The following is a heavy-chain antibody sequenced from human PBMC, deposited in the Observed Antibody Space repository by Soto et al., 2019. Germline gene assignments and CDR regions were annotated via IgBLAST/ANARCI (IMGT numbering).Heavy chain of an antibody. Sequence: PGGSLRLSCAASGFTFSSYWMSWVRQAPEKGLEWVANIKQDGSEKYYVDSVKGRFTISRDNAKNSLYLQMNSLRAEDTAVYYCAVDCGGDCYANNWFDPWGQGT. J-gene: IGHJ5*02. CDR3: AVDCGGDCYANNWFDP. V-gene: IGHV3-7*01. CDR2: IKQDGSEK. D-gene: IGHD2-21*01. CDR1: GFTFSSYW.